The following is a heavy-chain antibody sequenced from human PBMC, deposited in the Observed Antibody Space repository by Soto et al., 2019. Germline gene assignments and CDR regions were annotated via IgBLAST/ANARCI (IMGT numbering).Heavy chain of an antibody. CDR3: ARWTYCSSSCFYGDYYYYMHV. V-gene: IGHV1-18*01. CDR1: GYTFTSYG. D-gene: IGHD2-2*01. Sequence: GASVKVSCKASGYTFTSYGISWVRQAPGQGLEGMGWISAYNGNTNYAQKLQGRVTMTTDTSTSTAYMELRSLRSDDTAVYYCARWTYCSSSCFYGDYYYYMHVWGKATTVTVSS. J-gene: IGHJ6*03. CDR2: ISAYNGNT.